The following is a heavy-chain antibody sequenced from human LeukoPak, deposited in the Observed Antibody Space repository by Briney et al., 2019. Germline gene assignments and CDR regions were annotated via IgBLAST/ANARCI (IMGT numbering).Heavy chain of an antibody. D-gene: IGHD2-2*01. CDR3: AKVLGYCSSTSCSPPDY. V-gene: IGHV3-30*02. CDR1: GFTFSSYW. J-gene: IGHJ4*02. Sequence: GGSLRLSCAASGFTFSSYWMSWVRQAPGKGLEWVAFIRYDGSNKYYADSVKGRFTISRDNSKNTLYLQTNSLRAEDTAVYYCAKVLGYCSSTSCSPPDYWGQGTLVTVSS. CDR2: IRYDGSNK.